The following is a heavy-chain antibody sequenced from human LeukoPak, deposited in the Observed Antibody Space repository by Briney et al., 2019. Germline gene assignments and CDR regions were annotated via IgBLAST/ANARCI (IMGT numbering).Heavy chain of an antibody. CDR1: GFTFNYYW. CDR3: AREPNTPPYYFEY. J-gene: IGHJ4*02. Sequence: GGSLRLSCAASGFTFNYYWMSWVRQAPGKGLEWVADIKQDGSEKYYVDSVKGRFTISRDSAKNSLYLQMNSLRAEDTALYYCAREPNTPPYYFEYWGQGAPVTVSS. V-gene: IGHV3-7*01. CDR2: IKQDGSEK.